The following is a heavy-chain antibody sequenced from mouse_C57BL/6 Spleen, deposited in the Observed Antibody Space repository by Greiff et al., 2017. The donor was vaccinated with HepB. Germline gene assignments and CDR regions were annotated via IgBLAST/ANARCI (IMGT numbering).Heavy chain of an antibody. J-gene: IGHJ4*01. Sequence: QVQLQQPGAELVKPGASVKLSCKASGYTFTSYWMHWVKQRPGQGLEWIGMIHPNSGSTNYNEKFKSKATLNVDKSSSTAYMQLSSLTSEDSAVYYCARTTGMGAMDYWGQGTSVTVSS. CDR1: GYTFTSYW. CDR3: ARTTGMGAMDY. D-gene: IGHD2-12*01. V-gene: IGHV1-64*01. CDR2: IHPNSGST.